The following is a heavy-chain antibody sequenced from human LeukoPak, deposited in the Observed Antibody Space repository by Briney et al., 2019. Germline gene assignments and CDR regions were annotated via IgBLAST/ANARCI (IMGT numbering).Heavy chain of an antibody. CDR1: GFTFSDYY. Sequence: GGSLRLSCAASGFTFSDYYMSWIRQAPGKGLEWVSYISLNSGRNIYYAQSVKGRFTISRDNDKNSLFLQMNSLRAEDTAVYYCARAFTFGGDTTWGYWGQGTLVTVSS. CDR3: ARAFTFGGDTTWGY. V-gene: IGHV3-11*04. CDR2: ISLNSGRNI. D-gene: IGHD3-16*01. J-gene: IGHJ4*02.